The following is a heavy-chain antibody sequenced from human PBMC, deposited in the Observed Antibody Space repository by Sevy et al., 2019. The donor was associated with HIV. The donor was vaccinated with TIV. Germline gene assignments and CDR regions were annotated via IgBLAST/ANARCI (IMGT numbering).Heavy chain of an antibody. CDR3: AREVVIRGYGMDV. CDR1: GGSMSSYY. Sequence: SETLSLTCTVSGGSMSSYYWSWIRQPPGKGLEWIGYISYSGSTNYDPSLKSRVTISVDTSKNQFSLKLSSVTAADTAVYYCAREVVIRGYGMDVWGQGTTVTVSS. J-gene: IGHJ6*02. CDR2: ISYSGST. D-gene: IGHD3-22*01. V-gene: IGHV4-59*01.